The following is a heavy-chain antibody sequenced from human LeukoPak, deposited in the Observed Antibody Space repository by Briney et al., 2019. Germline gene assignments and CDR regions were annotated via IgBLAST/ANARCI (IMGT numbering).Heavy chain of an antibody. CDR1: GYTFTSYG. D-gene: IGHD2-2*01. J-gene: IGHJ3*02. Sequence: GASVKVSCTASGYTFTSYGISWVRQAPGQGLEWMGWISAYNGNTNYAQKLQGRVTMTTDTSTSTAYMELRSLRSDDTAVYYCARDTPRYCSSTSCYAFDIWGQGTMVTVSS. CDR3: ARDTPRYCSSTSCYAFDI. V-gene: IGHV1-18*04. CDR2: ISAYNGNT.